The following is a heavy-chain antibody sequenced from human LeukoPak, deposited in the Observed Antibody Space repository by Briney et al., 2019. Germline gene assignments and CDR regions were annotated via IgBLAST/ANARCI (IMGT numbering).Heavy chain of an antibody. D-gene: IGHD2-2*01. V-gene: IGHV3-73*01. Sequence: PGGSLKLSCAASGFTFSDSAIHWVRQASGKGLEWGGRIRGKGFSDPPAYAASGKDRFTIARDDCESNAELQMNSLKARDRRWYYWTVPQRGGNWFDPWGPGTQVTVSS. CDR1: GFTFSDSA. CDR3: TVPQRGGNWFDP. CDR2: IRGKGFSDPP. J-gene: IGHJ5*02.